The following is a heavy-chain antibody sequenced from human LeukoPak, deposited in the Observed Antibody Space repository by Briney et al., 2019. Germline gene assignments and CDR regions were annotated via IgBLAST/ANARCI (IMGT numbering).Heavy chain of an antibody. Sequence: ASVKVSCKASGYTFTSYYMHWVRQAPGQRLEWMGWINAGNGNTKYSQKFQGRVTITRDTSASTAYMELSSLRSEDTAVYYCARDDDILTGYYLGGAFDIWGQGTMVTVSS. J-gene: IGHJ3*02. CDR1: GYTFTSYY. V-gene: IGHV1-3*01. D-gene: IGHD3-9*01. CDR3: ARDDDILTGYYLGGAFDI. CDR2: INAGNGNT.